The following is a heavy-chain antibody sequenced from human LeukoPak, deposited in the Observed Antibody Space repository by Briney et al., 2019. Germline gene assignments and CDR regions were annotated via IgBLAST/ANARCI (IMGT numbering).Heavy chain of an antibody. V-gene: IGHV1-69*01. D-gene: IGHD6-19*01. CDR3: ARGLYSSGWSFFDY. J-gene: IGHJ4*02. CDR1: GGTFSSYA. CDR2: IIPIFGTA. Sequence: SVKVSCKASGGTFSSYAISWVRQAPGQGLELMGGIIPIFGTANYAQKFQGRVTITADESTSTAYMELSSLRSEDTAVYYCARGLYSSGWSFFDYWGQGTLVTVSS.